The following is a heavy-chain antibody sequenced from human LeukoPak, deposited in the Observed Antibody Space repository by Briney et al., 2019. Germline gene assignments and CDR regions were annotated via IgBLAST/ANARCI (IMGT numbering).Heavy chain of an antibody. J-gene: IGHJ4*02. D-gene: IGHD5-12*01. CDR3: ARGYSGYPTLFDY. CDR2: ISSSSSYI. Sequence: GSLRLSCAASGFTFSSYSMNWVRQAPGKGLEWVSSISSSSSYIYYADSVKGRFTISRDNAKNSLYLQMNSLRAEDTAVYYCARGYSGYPTLFDYWGQGTLVTVSS. CDR1: GFTFSSYS. V-gene: IGHV3-21*01.